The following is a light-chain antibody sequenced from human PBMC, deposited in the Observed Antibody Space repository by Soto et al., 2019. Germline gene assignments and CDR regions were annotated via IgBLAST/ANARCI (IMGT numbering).Light chain of an antibody. CDR3: QQLNIFPPLFT. J-gene: IGKJ3*01. CDR1: QTISSW. Sequence: DIQMTQSPSTLSGSVGDRVTITCRASQTISSWLAWYQQKPGKAPKLLIYKASTLRTGVASRFSGSGSGTEFTLTISSLQPEDFATYFCQQLNIFPPLFTFGPGTKVDIK. V-gene: IGKV1-5*03. CDR2: KAS.